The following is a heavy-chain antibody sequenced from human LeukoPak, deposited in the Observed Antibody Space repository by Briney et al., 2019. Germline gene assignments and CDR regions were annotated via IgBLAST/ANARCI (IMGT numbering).Heavy chain of an antibody. D-gene: IGHD2-8*02. CDR3: ATGRYCTGDTCSERVDY. CDR1: GFTFSSYS. CDR2: ISIWSNYI. V-gene: IGHV3-21*01. J-gene: IGHJ4*02. Sequence: GGSLRLSCTTSGFTFSSYSMNWVRQAPGRGLEWVSSISIWSNYIYYADSVKGRFTVSRDNAQNSLFLQMNSLRVEDTAVYYCATGRYCTGDTCSERVDYWGQGTLVTVSS.